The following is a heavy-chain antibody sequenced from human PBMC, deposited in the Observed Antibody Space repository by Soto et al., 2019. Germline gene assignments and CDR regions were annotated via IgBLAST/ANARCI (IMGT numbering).Heavy chain of an antibody. CDR2: IYCDDDK. D-gene: IGHD3-3*01. Sequence: SGPTLVNPTQTLTLTCSFSGFSLHTSGVGVGWIRQPPGKTLEWLALIYCDDDKRYSTSLKSRLTITKDTSKNQVVLTMTNMDPVDTATYYCAHGRRSQDLLEWLLYRKNDAFDIWCQGTMVIVS. V-gene: IGHV2-5*02. J-gene: IGHJ3*02. CDR1: GFSLHTSGVG. CDR3: AHGRRSQDLLEWLLYRKNDAFDI.